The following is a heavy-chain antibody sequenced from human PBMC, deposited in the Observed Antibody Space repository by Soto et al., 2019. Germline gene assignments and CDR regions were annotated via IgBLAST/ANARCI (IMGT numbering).Heavy chain of an antibody. V-gene: IGHV1-3*01. CDR1: GYIFTNYP. Sequence: QVQLVQSGAELKNPGASVKVSCKASGYIFTNYPIHWVRQAPGQRLEWMGWINAANGDTGYSQNFQGRVTFTRDTSASTVYMDMRTLTSEDTAIYYCARKDYYGSGCYYFDYWGQGTLVTVSS. CDR3: ARKDYYGSGCYYFDY. CDR2: INAANGDT. D-gene: IGHD3-10*01. J-gene: IGHJ4*02.